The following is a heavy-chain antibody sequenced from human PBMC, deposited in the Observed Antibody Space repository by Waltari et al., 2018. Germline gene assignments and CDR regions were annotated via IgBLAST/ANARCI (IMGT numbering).Heavy chain of an antibody. V-gene: IGHV4-30-4*01. CDR3: ARTTFVRYFDY. CDR1: SGSISIPNYF. CDR2: VSYRGIT. D-gene: IGHD1-1*01. J-gene: IGHJ4*02. Sequence: QVQLQESGPGLVKPSQTLTLTCTFSSGSISIPNYFWSWIRQAPGKGLEWIGSVSYRGITYYNPSLESRVTMSVDTSKNQFSLNLNSVTAADAAIYYCARTTFVRYFDYWGQGTLVTVSS.